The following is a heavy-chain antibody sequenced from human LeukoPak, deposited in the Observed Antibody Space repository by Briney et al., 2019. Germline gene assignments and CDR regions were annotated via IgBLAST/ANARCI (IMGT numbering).Heavy chain of an antibody. V-gene: IGHV3-48*03. J-gene: IGHJ6*03. CDR1: GFTFSNYE. Sequence: GGSLRLSCAASGFTFSNYEMTWVRQAPGKGLEWVSYISSSGSTIYYADSVKGRFTISRDNAKNSLYLQMNSLRAEDTAVYYCAREGGIVVVPVMDVWGKGTTVTVSS. CDR2: ISSSGSTI. CDR3: AREGGIVVVPVMDV. D-gene: IGHD3-22*01.